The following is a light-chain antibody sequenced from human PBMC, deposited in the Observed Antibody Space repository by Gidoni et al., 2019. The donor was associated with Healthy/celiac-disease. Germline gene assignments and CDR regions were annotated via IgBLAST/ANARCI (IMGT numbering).Light chain of an antibody. J-gene: IGKJ4*01. CDR2: AAS. CDR1: QSILSY. Sequence: DIQMTQSPSSLSASVGDRVTITCRASQSILSYLNWYQQKPGQAPKLLIYAASSLQSGVPSRFSGSGSGTDFTLTISSLQPEDFATYYCQQSYSTPLTFGGGTKVEIK. CDR3: QQSYSTPLT. V-gene: IGKV1-39*01.